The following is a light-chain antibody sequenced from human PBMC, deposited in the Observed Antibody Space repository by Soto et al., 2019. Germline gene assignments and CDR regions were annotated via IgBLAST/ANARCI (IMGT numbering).Light chain of an antibody. J-gene: IGKJ2*01. V-gene: IGKV3-20*01. CDR1: QSVSSSY. Sequence: EIVLTQSPGTLSLSPGERATLSCRASQSVSSSYLAWYQQKPGQAPRLLIYGASSRATGIPDRFSGSGSGTDFTLTISRLVPEDFAVYYCHQYGSSPSYTFGQGTKLEIK. CDR3: HQYGSSPSYT. CDR2: GAS.